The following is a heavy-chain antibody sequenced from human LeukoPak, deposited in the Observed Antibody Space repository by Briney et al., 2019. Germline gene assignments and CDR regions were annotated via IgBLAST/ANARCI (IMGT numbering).Heavy chain of an antibody. J-gene: IGHJ5*02. Sequence: SSETLSLTCTVSGGSISSSINYWAWLRQPPGKGLEWIATTKYGASTFYNPSLRSRVTISVDTSKNQFSLKVNSVTAADTAVYYCARLGYGNGRVNWFDPWGQGNLVTVSS. CDR1: GGSISSSINY. V-gene: IGHV4-39*01. CDR2: TKYGAST. D-gene: IGHD5-18*01. CDR3: ARLGYGNGRVNWFDP.